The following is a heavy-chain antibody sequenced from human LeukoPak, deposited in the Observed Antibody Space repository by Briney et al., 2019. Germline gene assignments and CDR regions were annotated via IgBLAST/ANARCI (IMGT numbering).Heavy chain of an antibody. V-gene: IGHV1-69*04. D-gene: IGHD1-26*01. CDR2: IIPILGIA. J-gene: IGHJ4*02. Sequence: SVKVSCKASGGTFSSYAISWVRQAPGQGLEWMGRIIPILGIANYAQKFQGRVTITADKSTSTAYMELSSLRSEDTAMYYCASAGIVGADNYFDYWGQGTLVTVSS. CDR3: ASAGIVGADNYFDY. CDR1: GGTFSSYA.